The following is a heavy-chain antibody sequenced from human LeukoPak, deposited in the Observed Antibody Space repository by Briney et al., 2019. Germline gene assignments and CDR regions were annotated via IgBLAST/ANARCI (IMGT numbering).Heavy chain of an antibody. Sequence: GGSLRLSCTGSGFNFGDYGLSWVRQAPGKGLEWVSYISSSSRTIYYADSVKGRFTISRDNAKNSLYLQMNSLRAEDTAIYYCARQSGTMVTTRFDYWGQGTLVTVSS. CDR2: ISSSSRTI. CDR3: ARQSGTMVTTRFDY. D-gene: IGHD4-17*01. CDR1: GFNFGDYG. V-gene: IGHV3-48*01. J-gene: IGHJ4*02.